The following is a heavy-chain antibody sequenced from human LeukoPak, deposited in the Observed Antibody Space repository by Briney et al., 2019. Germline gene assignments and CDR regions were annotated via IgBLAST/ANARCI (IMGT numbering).Heavy chain of an antibody. D-gene: IGHD3-22*01. Sequence: PGGSLRLSCAASGFTVSSNYMSWVRQAPGKGLEWVSYISSSSSTIYYADSVKGRFTISRDNAKNSLYLQMNSLRAEDTAVYYCARAGNIVVVDEDDYWGQGTLVTVSS. V-gene: IGHV3-48*01. J-gene: IGHJ4*02. CDR1: GFTVSSNY. CDR3: ARAGNIVVVDEDDY. CDR2: ISSSSSTI.